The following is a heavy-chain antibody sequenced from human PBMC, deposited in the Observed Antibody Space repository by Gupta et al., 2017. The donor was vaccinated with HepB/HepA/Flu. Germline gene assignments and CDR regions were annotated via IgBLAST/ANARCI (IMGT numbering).Heavy chain of an antibody. J-gene: IGHJ6*03. CDR3: ARTYYDFWSGYYYYYMDG. CDR1: GFTFSSYG. D-gene: IGHD3-3*01. CDR2: IWYDGSNK. V-gene: IGHV3-33*01. Sequence: QVQLVESGGGVVQPGRSLRLSCAASGFTFSSYGMHWVRQAPGKGLEWVAVIWYDGSNKYDADSVKGRFTISRDKSKNTLYLQMNSLRAEDTAVYYCARTYYDFWSGYYYYYMDGWGKGTTGTVAS.